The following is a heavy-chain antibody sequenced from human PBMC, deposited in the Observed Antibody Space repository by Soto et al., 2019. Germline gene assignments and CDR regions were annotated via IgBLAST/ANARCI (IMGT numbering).Heavy chain of an antibody. CDR2: INSDGSST. CDR3: AKETGGYNSWYFDL. D-gene: IGHD5-12*01. V-gene: IGHV3-74*01. CDR1: GFTFSTYW. J-gene: IGHJ2*01. Sequence: EVQLVDSGGGLVQPGGSLRLSCAASGFTFSTYWMHWVRQAPGKGLVWVSYINSDGSSTSYADSVKGRFTISRDNAKNTLYLQMNSLRAEDTAVYYCAKETGGYNSWYFDLWGRGTLVTVSS.